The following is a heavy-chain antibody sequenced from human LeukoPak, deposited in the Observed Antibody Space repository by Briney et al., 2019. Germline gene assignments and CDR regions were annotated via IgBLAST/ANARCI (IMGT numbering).Heavy chain of an antibody. CDR3: ARRPSYDFWSGYLTYYFDY. CDR2: IYHSRST. D-gene: IGHD3-3*01. Sequence: SETLSLTCAVSGYSTSSGYYWGWIRQPPGKGLEWIGSIYHSRSTYYNPSLKSRVTISVDTTKNQFSLKLSSVTAADTAVYYCARRPSYDFWSGYLTYYFDYWGQGTLVTVSS. J-gene: IGHJ4*02. CDR1: GYSTSSGYY. V-gene: IGHV4-38-2*01.